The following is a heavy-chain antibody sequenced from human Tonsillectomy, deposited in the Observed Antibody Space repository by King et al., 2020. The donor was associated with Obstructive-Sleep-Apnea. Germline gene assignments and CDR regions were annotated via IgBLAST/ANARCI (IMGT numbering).Heavy chain of an antibody. CDR2: ISGSGGST. J-gene: IGHJ4*02. V-gene: IGHV3-23*04. CDR1: GFTFSSYA. Sequence: VQLVESGGGLVQPGGSLRLSCAASGFTFSSYAMSWVRQAPGKGLEWVSTISGSGGSTYYADSVKGRFTISRDNSKNTLYLQMNSLRAEDTAVYYCAKDPQQYYGVFTSYYPSYFDYWGQGTLVTASS. CDR3: AKDPQQYYGVFTSYYPSYFDY. D-gene: IGHD3-9*01.